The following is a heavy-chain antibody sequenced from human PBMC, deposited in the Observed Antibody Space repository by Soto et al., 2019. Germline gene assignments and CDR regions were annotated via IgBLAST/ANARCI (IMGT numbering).Heavy chain of an antibody. Sequence: QVQVVESGGGVVQPGRSLRLSCAASGFTFSTYGMHWVRQAPGMGLEWVAVIWYDGSTEYYADSVKGRFTISRDNSKNTLYLQMNSLRAEDTAVYYCARVMGQTYSGSWYFYGMDVWGQGTTVTVSS. V-gene: IGHV3-33*01. CDR3: ARVMGQTYSGSWYFYGMDV. CDR1: GFTFSTYG. J-gene: IGHJ6*02. D-gene: IGHD1-26*01. CDR2: IWYDGSTE.